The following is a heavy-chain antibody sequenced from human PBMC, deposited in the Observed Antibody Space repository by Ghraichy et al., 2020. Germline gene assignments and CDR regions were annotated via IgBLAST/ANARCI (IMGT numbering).Heavy chain of an antibody. D-gene: IGHD4-17*01. CDR2: FSGGIP. CDR3: AKYRTSAVTTIFDY. V-gene: IGHV3-23*01. Sequence: GGSLRLSCTASGFTFSNYAMTWVRQAPGKGLEWVSAFSGGIPYFADSVKGRFSMSRDNSKNTLYLQMDSLRAEDTAVYYCAKYRTSAVTTIFDYWGRGTLVTVSS. CDR1: GFTFSNYA. J-gene: IGHJ4*02.